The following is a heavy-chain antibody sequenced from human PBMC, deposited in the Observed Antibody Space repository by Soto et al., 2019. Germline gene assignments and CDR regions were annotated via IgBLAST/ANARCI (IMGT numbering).Heavy chain of an antibody. D-gene: IGHD1-26*01. CDR2: IYHSRNI. CDR3: ATGREAFSD. Sequence: QVHLQESGPGLVKPSWTLSLTCAVSGGSIARTNWWSGARLAPGQGLEWIGEIYHSRNINSNPSLKSRLSISVDKSKNHVSLRLRSVTAADTAVYSCATGREAFSDWGQGTRVTVSS. J-gene: IGHJ4*02. V-gene: IGHV4-4*02. CDR1: GGSIARTNW.